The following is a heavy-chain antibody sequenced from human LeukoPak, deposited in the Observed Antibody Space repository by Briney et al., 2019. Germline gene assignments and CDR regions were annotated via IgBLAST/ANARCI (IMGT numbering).Heavy chain of an antibody. CDR2: INHSGST. CDR3: ARHTGQMEYYYYYYYMDV. CDR1: GGSFSGYY. J-gene: IGHJ6*03. Sequence: SETLSLTCAVYGGSFSGYYWSWIRQPPGKGLEWIGEINHSGSTNYNPSLKSRVTISVDTSKNQFSLKLSSVTAADTAVYYCARHTGQMEYYYYYYYMDVWGKGTTVTISS. V-gene: IGHV4-34*01. D-gene: IGHD1-14*01.